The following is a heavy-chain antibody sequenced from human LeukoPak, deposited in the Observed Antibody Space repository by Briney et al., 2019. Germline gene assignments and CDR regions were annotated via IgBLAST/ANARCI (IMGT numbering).Heavy chain of an antibody. CDR1: GFTFSTYG. Sequence: PGGSLRLSCAASGFTFSTYGMNWVRQAPGKGLEWVSYISSSGSTIYYADSVKGRFTMSRDDSKSSLYLQMDSLRAEDTAVYFCARVRPGTTYFDYWGQGTLVTVSS. V-gene: IGHV3-48*04. D-gene: IGHD1-1*01. J-gene: IGHJ4*02. CDR3: ARVRPGTTYFDY. CDR2: ISSSGSTI.